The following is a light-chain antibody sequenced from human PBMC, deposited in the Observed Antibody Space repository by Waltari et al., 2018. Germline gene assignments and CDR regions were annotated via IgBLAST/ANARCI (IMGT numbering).Light chain of an antibody. V-gene: IGKV1-5*03. CDR1: QSIDTW. J-gene: IGKJ1*01. Sequence: DIQMTQSPSTLSASVGDRVTITCRASQSIDTWLAWYQQKPGKAPKLLIYMAASLQSGVPSGFSGIGSGTEFTLTISSLQPDDFATYYCQQYYNYPRTFGQGTKVEIK. CDR3: QQYYNYPRT. CDR2: MAA.